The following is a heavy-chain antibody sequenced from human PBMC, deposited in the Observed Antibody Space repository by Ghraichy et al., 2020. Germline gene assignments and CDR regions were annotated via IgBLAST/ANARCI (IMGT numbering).Heavy chain of an antibody. D-gene: IGHD3-3*01. Sequence: GESLNISCAASGFTFSSYAMSWVRQAPGKGLEWVSTVSGSGGNTYYADSVKGRFTISRDNSKNTLYLQMNTLRAEDTAVFYCAKGRKYIDFWSGYSKDGMDVRGQGTTVPVSS. CDR1: GFTFSSYA. V-gene: IGHV3-23*01. J-gene: IGHJ6*02. CDR3: AKGRKYIDFWSGYSKDGMDV. CDR2: VSGSGGNT.